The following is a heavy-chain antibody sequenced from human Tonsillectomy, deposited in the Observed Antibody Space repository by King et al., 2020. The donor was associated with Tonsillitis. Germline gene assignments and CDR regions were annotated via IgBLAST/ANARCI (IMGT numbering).Heavy chain of an antibody. Sequence: VQLVESGGGLVKPGGSLRLTCAASGFTFNDYYMSWLRQAPGKGLEWLSYISTSGSTIYYADSVKGRFTISRDNAKNSLYLQMNSLRAGDTAVYYCARSYRPPIYFDYWGQGTLVTVSS. V-gene: IGHV3-11*01. CDR3: ARSYRPPIYFDY. CDR1: GFTFNDYY. D-gene: IGHD2-21*01. J-gene: IGHJ4*02. CDR2: ISTSGSTI.